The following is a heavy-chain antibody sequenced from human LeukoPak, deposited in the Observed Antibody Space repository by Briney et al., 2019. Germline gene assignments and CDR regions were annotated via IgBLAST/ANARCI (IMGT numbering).Heavy chain of an antibody. CDR3: ARRSGSYLDYFDY. D-gene: IGHD1-26*01. CDR1: GGSISSYY. V-gene: IGHV4-59*01. CDR2: IYYSGST. J-gene: IGHJ4*02. Sequence: PSETLSLTCTVSGGSISSYYWSWLRQPPGKGLEWIGCIYYSGSTNYNPSLKSRVTISVDTSKNQFSLKLSSVTAADTAVYYFARRSGSYLDYFDYWGQGTLVTVSS.